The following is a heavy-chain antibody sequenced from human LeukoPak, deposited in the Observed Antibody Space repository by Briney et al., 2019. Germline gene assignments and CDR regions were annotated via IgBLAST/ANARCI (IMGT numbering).Heavy chain of an antibody. CDR1: GHTFTSYD. Sequence: ASVKVSCKATGHTFTSYDINWVRQATGQGLEWMGWMNPNSGNTGYAQKFQGRVTMTRNTSISTAYMELSSLRSEDTAVYYCARLTENYYDSSGYYYDWFDPWGQGTLVTVSS. CDR2: MNPNSGNT. D-gene: IGHD3-22*01. V-gene: IGHV1-8*01. CDR3: ARLTENYYDSSGYYYDWFDP. J-gene: IGHJ5*02.